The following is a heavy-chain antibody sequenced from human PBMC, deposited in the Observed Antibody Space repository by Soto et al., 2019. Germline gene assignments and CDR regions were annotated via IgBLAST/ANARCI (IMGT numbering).Heavy chain of an antibody. V-gene: IGHV1-18*04. CDR1: GYTFTRHG. CDR3: ARDPNNSSGNYIYLDY. Sequence: ASVKVSCKASGYTFTRHGISWVRQAPGQGLEWMGWISGYNGDTKYAPKFQGRVTMTKDTSTSTAYMELRSLTSDDTAVYYCARDPNNSSGNYIYLDYWGQGALVTVSS. J-gene: IGHJ4*02. D-gene: IGHD3-22*01. CDR2: ISGYNGDT.